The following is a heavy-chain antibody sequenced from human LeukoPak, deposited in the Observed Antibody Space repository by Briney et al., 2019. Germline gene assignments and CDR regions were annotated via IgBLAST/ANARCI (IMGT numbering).Heavy chain of an antibody. CDR2: LYRGDSA. Sequence: GGSLRLSCAASGFTVSSSYMYWVRQAPGKGLEWVSFLYRGDSAIYAESVRGRFTISRDNSKNTLYLLMNSLIPEDTAVYYCAREVVSTLSYFDSWGQGTLVTVSS. CDR3: AREVVSTLSYFDS. D-gene: IGHD2-15*01. J-gene: IGHJ4*02. CDR1: GFTVSSSY. V-gene: IGHV3-53*01.